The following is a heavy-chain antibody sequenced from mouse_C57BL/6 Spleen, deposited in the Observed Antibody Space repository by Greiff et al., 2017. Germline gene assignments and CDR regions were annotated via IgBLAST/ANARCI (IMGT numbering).Heavy chain of an antibody. V-gene: IGHV1-61*01. D-gene: IGHD3-3*01. Sequence: QVQLQQPGAELVRPGSSVKLSCKASGYTFTSYWMDWVKQRPGQGLEWIGNIYPSDSETHYNQKFKDKATLTVDKSSSTAYMQLSSLTSEDSAVYYCARGAGTDVWGQGTTLTVSS. CDR2: IYPSDSET. J-gene: IGHJ2*01. CDR1: GYTFTSYW. CDR3: ARGAGTDV.